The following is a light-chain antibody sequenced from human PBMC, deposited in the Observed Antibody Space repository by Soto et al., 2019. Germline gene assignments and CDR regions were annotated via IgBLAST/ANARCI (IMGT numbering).Light chain of an antibody. J-gene: IGKJ1*01. V-gene: IGKV3-20*01. CDR1: QSVSSSF. CDR3: QHYRNSLWT. CDR2: GAS. Sequence: EIMLTQSPGTLSLSPGERATLSCRASQSVSSSFLAWYQQKPGQAPRLLIYGASIRATGIPDRFSGSGSGTDFTLTISRLEPEDFAMYLRQHYRNSLWTFGQGTKVDIK.